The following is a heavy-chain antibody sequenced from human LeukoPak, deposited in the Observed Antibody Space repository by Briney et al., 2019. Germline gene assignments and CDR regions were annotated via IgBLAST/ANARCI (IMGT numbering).Heavy chain of an antibody. Sequence: PSETLSLTCTVSGGSISSDYWSWIRKPPGRERQGIGLIYYSGSTNYNPSLKSRVTISVDTSKNQFSLKLSSVTAADTAVYYCARGRGVYYYSGYYFDYWGQGTLVTVSS. V-gene: IGHV4-59*08. D-gene: IGHD3-10*01. CDR3: ARGRGVYYYSGYYFDY. CDR1: GGSISSDY. CDR2: IYYSGST. J-gene: IGHJ4*02.